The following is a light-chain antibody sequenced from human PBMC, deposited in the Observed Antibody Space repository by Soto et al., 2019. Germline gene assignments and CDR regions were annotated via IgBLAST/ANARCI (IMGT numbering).Light chain of an antibody. CDR3: QQRSNWPLGT. Sequence: EIVLKQYTATLSLSPGERATLSCRASQSVGTSLAWYQQEPGQPTRLLISDASDRATGIPAKFSGGGSGTDFNITISSLDPEDSAFYDCQQRSNWPLGTFGQGTKVDIK. J-gene: IGKJ1*01. CDR2: DAS. CDR1: QSVGTS. V-gene: IGKV3-11*01.